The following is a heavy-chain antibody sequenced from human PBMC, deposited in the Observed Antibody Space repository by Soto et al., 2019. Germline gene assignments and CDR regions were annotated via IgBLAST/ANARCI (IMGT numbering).Heavy chain of an antibody. D-gene: IGHD5-18*01. J-gene: IGHJ6*02. Sequence: ASVKVSCKASGGTFSSYAISWVRQAPGQGLEWMGGIIPIFGTANYAQKFQGRVTITADESTSTAYMELSSLRSEDTAVYYCARGGGAMARRLYYYGMDVWGQGTTVTVSS. CDR2: IIPIFGTA. CDR1: GGTFSSYA. CDR3: ARGGGAMARRLYYYGMDV. V-gene: IGHV1-69*13.